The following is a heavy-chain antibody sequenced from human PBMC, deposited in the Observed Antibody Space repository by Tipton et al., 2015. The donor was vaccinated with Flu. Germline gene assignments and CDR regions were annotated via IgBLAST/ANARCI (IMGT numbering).Heavy chain of an antibody. D-gene: IGHD6-19*01. J-gene: IGHJ4*02. CDR3: ARDTTVAGPPSVDY. Sequence: GSLRLSCATSGFSFKAYEMIWIRQVPGKGLEWLSYISSSASTIHYADSVKGRLTISRDNAKNSVFLQMNSLRVEDTGVYYCARDTTVAGPPSVDYWGQGTLVTVSS. V-gene: IGHV3-48*03. CDR2: ISSSASTI. CDR1: GFSFKAYE.